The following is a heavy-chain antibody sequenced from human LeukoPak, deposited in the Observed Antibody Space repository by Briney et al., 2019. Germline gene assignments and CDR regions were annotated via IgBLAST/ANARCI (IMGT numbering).Heavy chain of an antibody. V-gene: IGHV3-21*04. CDR1: GFTFSSYS. J-gene: IGHJ4*02. CDR2: ISISSNYK. Sequence: GSLRLSCAASGFTFSSYSMNWVRQAPGKGLEWVSSISISSNYKYYPDSLKGRFTISRDNSKNTLYLQMNSLRAEDTAVYYCAKSGLNRFDYWGQGTLVTVSS. CDR3: AKSGLNRFDY. D-gene: IGHD2-15*01.